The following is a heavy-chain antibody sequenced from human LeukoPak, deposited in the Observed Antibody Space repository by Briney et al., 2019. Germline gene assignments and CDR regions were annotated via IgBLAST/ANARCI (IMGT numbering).Heavy chain of an antibody. CDR3: ARDYSGSYSHLDY. V-gene: IGHV3-48*04. D-gene: IGHD1-26*01. J-gene: IGHJ4*02. Sequence: GGSLRLSCAASGFTFSSYSMNWVRQAPGKGLEWVSYISSSSSTIYYADSVKGRFTISRDNAKNSLYLQMNSLRAEDTAVYYCARDYSGSYSHLDYWGQGTLVTVSS. CDR1: GFTFSSYS. CDR2: ISSSSSTI.